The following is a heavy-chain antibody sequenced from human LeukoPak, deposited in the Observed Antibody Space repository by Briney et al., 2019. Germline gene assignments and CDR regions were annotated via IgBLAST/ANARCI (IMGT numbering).Heavy chain of an antibody. V-gene: IGHV4-59*12. CDR2: IYYSGST. D-gene: IGHD3-16*01. J-gene: IGHJ4*02. CDR3: ARFRPTYDAFDY. CDR1: GGSISSYY. Sequence: PSETLSLTCTVSGGSISSYYWSWIRQPPGKGLEWIGYIYYSGSTNYNPSLKSRVTISVDTSKNQFSLKLSSVTAADTAVYYCARFRPTYDAFDYWGQGTLVTVSS.